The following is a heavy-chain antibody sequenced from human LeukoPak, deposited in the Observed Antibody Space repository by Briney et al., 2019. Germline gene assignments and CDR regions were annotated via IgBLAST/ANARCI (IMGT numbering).Heavy chain of an antibody. J-gene: IGHJ4*02. CDR3: ATEGIVGGGAHFDY. D-gene: IGHD1-26*01. CDR1: GFTFSSYG. CDR2: IDVGSYA. Sequence: GESLRLSCVASGFTFSSYGINWVRQAPGKGLEWVSSIDVGSYAYYANSVKGRFTISRDNAKNSLYLQMNSLRVEDTAVYYCATEGIVGGGAHFDYWGQGTLVTVSS. V-gene: IGHV3-21*01.